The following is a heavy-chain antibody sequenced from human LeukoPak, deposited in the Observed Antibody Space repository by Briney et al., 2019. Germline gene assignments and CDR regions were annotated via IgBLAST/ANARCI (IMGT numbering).Heavy chain of an antibody. CDR1: GGSISSSSYY. V-gene: IGHV4-39*07. J-gene: IGHJ4*02. D-gene: IGHD3-22*01. CDR2: IYYSGST. Sequence: PSETLSLTCTVSGGSISSSSYYWGWIRQPPGKGLEWIGSIYYSGSTYYNPSLKSRVTISVDTSKNQFSLKLSSVTAADTAVYYCARAIVVVPDGGRYFDYWGQGTLVTVSS. CDR3: ARAIVVVPDGGRYFDY.